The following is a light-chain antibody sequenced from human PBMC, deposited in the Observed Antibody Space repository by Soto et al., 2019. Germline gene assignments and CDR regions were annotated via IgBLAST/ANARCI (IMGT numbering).Light chain of an antibody. Sequence: IVLTPAPATPSVSPRERTTPPCRASQSIRTNLAWYQQKPGQAPRLLIYDASTRATGIPARFSGSGSGTDFTLTITRLEPEDFAVYYCQQYGGSPRTFGQGTKVDIK. CDR3: QQYGGSPRT. CDR2: DAS. CDR1: QSIRTN. J-gene: IGKJ1*01. V-gene: IGKV3-20*01.